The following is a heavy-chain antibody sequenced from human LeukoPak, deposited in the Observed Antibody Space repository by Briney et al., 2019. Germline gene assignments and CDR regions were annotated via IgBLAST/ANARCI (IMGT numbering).Heavy chain of an antibody. CDR3: AKDGMGGSYYGGARPYYFDY. CDR1: GFTFSSYA. J-gene: IGHJ4*02. Sequence: QPGGSLRLSCAASGFTFSSYAMSWVRQAPRKGLEWVSAISGSGGSTYYADSVKGRFTISRDNSKNTLYLQMNSLRAEDTAVYYCAKDGMGGSYYGGARPYYFDYWGQGTLVTVSS. D-gene: IGHD1-26*01. CDR2: ISGSGGST. V-gene: IGHV3-23*01.